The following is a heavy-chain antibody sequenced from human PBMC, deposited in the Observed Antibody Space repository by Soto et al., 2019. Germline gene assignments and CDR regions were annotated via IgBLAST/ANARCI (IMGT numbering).Heavy chain of an antibody. CDR3: AKATRGGAATLIRDY. Sequence: EVQLLESGGGLVQPGGSLRLSCAAAGFTFSIYAMSWVRQAPGKGLEWVSAISGSGGSTYYADSVKGRFTSSRDNSKNTLCLQTNSLRADDTAVYYCAKATRGGAATLIRDYWGQGALVTVSS. J-gene: IGHJ4*02. CDR2: ISGSGGST. D-gene: IGHD6-13*01. CDR1: GFTFSIYA. V-gene: IGHV3-23*01.